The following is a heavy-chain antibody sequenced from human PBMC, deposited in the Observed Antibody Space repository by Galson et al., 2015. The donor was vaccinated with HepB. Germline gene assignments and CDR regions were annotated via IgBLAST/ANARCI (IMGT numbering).Heavy chain of an antibody. D-gene: IGHD2-15*01. V-gene: IGHV1-2*02. J-gene: IGHJ4*02. Sequence: SVKVSCKASGDTLTGYYMHWMRQDPGQGLEWIGGTNPNSGRTKNLQKFQDRVTVTTDTPTKTVYKDLTRLTSDDTAVYYCAAEHCSGASGDSCLKAFAYWGQGTLVTVSS. CDR3: AAEHCSGASGDSCLKAFAY. CDR1: GDTLTGYY. CDR2: TNPNSGRT.